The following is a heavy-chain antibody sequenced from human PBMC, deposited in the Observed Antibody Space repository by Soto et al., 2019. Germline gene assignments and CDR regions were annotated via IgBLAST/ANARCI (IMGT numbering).Heavy chain of an antibody. CDR1: GYTFTGYY. J-gene: IGHJ4*02. V-gene: IGHV1-2*02. D-gene: IGHD6-19*01. CDR3: ARGALIAVAGTPFVY. Sequence: QVQLVQSGAEVKKPGASVKVSCKASGYTFTGYYMHWVRQAPGQGLEWMGWINPNSGGTNYAQKFQGRVTMTMDTSISTAYMELSRLRSDDTAVYYCARGALIAVAGTPFVYWGQGTLVTVSS. CDR2: INPNSGGT.